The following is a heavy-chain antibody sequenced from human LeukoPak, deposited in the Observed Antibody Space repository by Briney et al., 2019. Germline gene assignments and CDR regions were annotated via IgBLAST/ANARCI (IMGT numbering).Heavy chain of an antibody. CDR2: IIPIFGTA. J-gene: IGHJ3*02. CDR3: ARGFGPILGYCSSTSCYWRAFDI. D-gene: IGHD2-2*01. CDR1: GGTFSSYA. Sequence: GASVKVSCKASGGTFSSYAISWVRQAPGQGLEWMGGIIPIFGTANYAQKFQGRVTITTDESTSTAYMELSSLRSEDTAVYYCARGFGPILGYCSSTSCYWRAFDIWGQGTMVTVSS. V-gene: IGHV1-69*05.